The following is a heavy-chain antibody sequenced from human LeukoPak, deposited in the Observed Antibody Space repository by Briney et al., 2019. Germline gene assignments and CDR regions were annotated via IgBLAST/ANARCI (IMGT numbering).Heavy chain of an antibody. Sequence: SETLSLTCTVSGGSISSSSYYWGWIRQPPGKGLEWIGSIYYSGSTYYNPSLKSRVTISVDTSKNQFSLKLSSVTAADTAVYYCKRGDYGGTKGGVDYWGQGTLVTVSS. CDR2: IYYSGST. V-gene: IGHV4-39*01. CDR3: KRGDYGGTKGGVDY. D-gene: IGHD4-23*01. CDR1: GGSISSSSYY. J-gene: IGHJ4*02.